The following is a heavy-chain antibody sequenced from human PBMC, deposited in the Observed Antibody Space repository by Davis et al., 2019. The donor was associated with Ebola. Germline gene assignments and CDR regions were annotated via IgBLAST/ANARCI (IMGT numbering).Heavy chain of an antibody. J-gene: IGHJ5*02. CDR2: IFSNDEK. V-gene: IGHV2-26*01. D-gene: IGHD6-13*01. CDR1: GFSLSNPTMG. CDR3: ARMDLLAAANCFDP. Sequence: SGPPLAKPTETLTLTCTVSGFSLSNPTMGVSWIRPSPGKPLEWLAHIFSNDEKSYSTSLKSRLTISKDTSKSQVVLAMTNMDPVDTATYYCARMDLLAAANCFDPWGRGTLVTVSS.